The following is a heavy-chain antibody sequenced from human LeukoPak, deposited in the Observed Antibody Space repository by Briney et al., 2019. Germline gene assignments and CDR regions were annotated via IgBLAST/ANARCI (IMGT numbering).Heavy chain of an antibody. CDR3: ARVVGYDFWSGPPGGFDY. Sequence: TSETLSLTCTVSGYSISSGYYWGWIRPPPGKGLEWIGSIYHSGSTYYNPSLKSRVTISVDTSRNQFSLKLSSVTAADTAVYYCARVVGYDFWSGPPGGFDYWGQGTLVTVSS. V-gene: IGHV4-38-2*02. J-gene: IGHJ4*02. CDR2: IYHSGST. CDR1: GYSISSGYY. D-gene: IGHD3-3*01.